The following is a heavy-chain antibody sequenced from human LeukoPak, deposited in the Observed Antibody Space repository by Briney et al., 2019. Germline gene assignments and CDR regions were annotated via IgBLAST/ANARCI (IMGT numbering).Heavy chain of an antibody. V-gene: IGHV3-21*01. CDR2: ISSSSSYI. Sequence: GGSLRLSCAASGFTFSSYSMNWVRQAPGKGLEWVSSISSSSSYIYYADSVKGRFTISRDNAKNSLYLHMNSLRAEDTAVYYCASVTFGGVDNDYWGQGTLVTVSS. CDR3: ASVTFGGVDNDY. J-gene: IGHJ4*02. D-gene: IGHD3-16*01. CDR1: GFTFSSYS.